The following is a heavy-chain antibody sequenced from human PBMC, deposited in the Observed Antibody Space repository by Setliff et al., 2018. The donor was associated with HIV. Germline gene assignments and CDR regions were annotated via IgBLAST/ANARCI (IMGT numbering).Heavy chain of an antibody. CDR3: AKDSRPDY. CDR2: ISDSSRT. CDR1: GFTFSTYA. Sequence: PGGSLRLSCATSGFTFSTYAMSWVRQAPGKGLEWVSAISDSSRTYYADSVKGRFTISRDNSENTLYLQVNGLRVEDSATYYCAKDSRPDYWGQGTLVTVSS. V-gene: IGHV3-23*01. J-gene: IGHJ4*02.